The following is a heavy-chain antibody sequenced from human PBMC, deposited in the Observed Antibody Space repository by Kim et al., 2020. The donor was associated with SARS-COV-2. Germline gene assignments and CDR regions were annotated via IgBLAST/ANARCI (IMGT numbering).Heavy chain of an antibody. CDR1: EFTFSSYA. CDR3: AKDPSCGGYDCYSNFDY. J-gene: IGHJ4*02. Sequence: GGSLRLSCAASEFTFSSYAMSWVRQAPGKGLEWVSIISGSGGSTFYADSVKGRFTISRDNSKNTLYLQMNSLRDEDTAVYYCAKDPSCGGYDCYSNFDYWGQGTLVTVSS. CDR2: ISGSGGST. D-gene: IGHD2-21*02. V-gene: IGHV3-23*01.